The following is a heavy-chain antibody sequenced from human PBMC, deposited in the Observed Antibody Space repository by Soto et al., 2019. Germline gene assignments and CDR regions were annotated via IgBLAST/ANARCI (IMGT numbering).Heavy chain of an antibody. D-gene: IGHD1-1*01. CDR3: ARWWNDEEWVETMDV. Sequence: QVQLVESGGGVVQPGRSLRLSCAASGFSFSSYGMHWVRQAPGKGLEWVAVIYYDGSNEYYSDSAKGRFTISRDNSKNTLYLQMNSLRVEDTAVYYCARWWNDEEWVETMDVWGQGTTVTVSS. V-gene: IGHV3-33*01. CDR2: IYYDGSNE. J-gene: IGHJ6*02. CDR1: GFSFSSYG.